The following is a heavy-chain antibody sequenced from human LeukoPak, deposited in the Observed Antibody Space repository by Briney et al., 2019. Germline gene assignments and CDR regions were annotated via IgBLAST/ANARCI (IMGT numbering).Heavy chain of an antibody. CDR2: TFTGGNT. J-gene: IGHJ4*02. CDR3: ARVPSSGYFWSGGYYFDY. D-gene: IGHD3-3*01. V-gene: IGHV3-66*02. Sequence: GGSLRLSCAASGFSVSSYYMSWVRQAPGKGLEWVSVTFTGGNTYSADSVKGRLTISRDNSKNTLYLQMNSLRAEDTAVYYCARVPSSGYFWSGGYYFDYWGQGTLVTVSS. CDR1: GFSVSSYY.